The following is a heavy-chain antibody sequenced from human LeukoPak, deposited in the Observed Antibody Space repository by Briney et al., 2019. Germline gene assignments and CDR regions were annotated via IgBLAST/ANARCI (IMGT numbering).Heavy chain of an antibody. CDR1: GGSISSGNYY. D-gene: IGHD3-3*01. Sequence: SETLSLTCTVSGGSISSGNYYWSWIRQHPGKGLEWIGEINHSGSTNYNPSLKSRVTISVDTSKNQFSLKLTSATAADTSVYYCARHSGLRSPFDPWGQGTLVTVSS. V-gene: IGHV4-39*01. J-gene: IGHJ5*02. CDR3: ARHSGLRSPFDP. CDR2: INHSGST.